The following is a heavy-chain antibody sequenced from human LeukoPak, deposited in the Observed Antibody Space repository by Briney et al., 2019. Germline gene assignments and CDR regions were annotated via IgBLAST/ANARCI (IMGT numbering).Heavy chain of an antibody. D-gene: IGHD3-3*01. J-gene: IGHJ5*02. CDR2: IYYSGST. CDR3: ASLRFLEWYPSFDP. V-gene: IGHV4-30-4*08. CDR1: GGSISSGDYY. Sequence: SQTLSLTCTVSGGSISSGDYYWSWIRQPPGEGLAWIGYIYYSGSTYYNPSLTSRVTISVDTSKNQFSLKLSSVTAADTAVFFCASLRFLEWYPSFDPWGQGTLVTVSS.